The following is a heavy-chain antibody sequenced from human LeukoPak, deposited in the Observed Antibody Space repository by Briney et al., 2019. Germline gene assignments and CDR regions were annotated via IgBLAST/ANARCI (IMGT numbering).Heavy chain of an antibody. CDR1: GFTFSSYA. J-gene: IGHJ4*02. D-gene: IGHD3-22*01. Sequence: PGGSLRLSCAASGFTFSSYAMNWVRQAPGKGLEWVSGIGGSGGSTYYADSVKGRFTISRDNSKNTLYLQMNSLRAEDTAIYYCARGNTGGYYQNDYWGQGTLVTVSS. CDR3: ARGNTGGYYQNDY. V-gene: IGHV3-23*01. CDR2: IGGSGGST.